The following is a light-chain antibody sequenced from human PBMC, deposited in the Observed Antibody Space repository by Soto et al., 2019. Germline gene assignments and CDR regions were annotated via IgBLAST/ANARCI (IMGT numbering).Light chain of an antibody. J-gene: IGLJ2*01. CDR2: EVS. CDR3: SAYTSSSTSVV. V-gene: IGLV2-14*01. Sequence: QSALPQPASVSGSPEQSITISCTGTSSDVGGYKYVSWYQQLPGRAPKLIISEVSHRPSGVSDRFTGSKSGNTASLTISGRQTEDEGDYYCSAYTSSSTSVVVGGGTKLTVL. CDR1: SSDVGGYKY.